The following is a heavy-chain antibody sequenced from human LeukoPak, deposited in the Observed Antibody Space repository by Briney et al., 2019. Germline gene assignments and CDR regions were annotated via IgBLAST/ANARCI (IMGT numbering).Heavy chain of an antibody. CDR2: INHSGST. CDR1: GGSFSGYY. V-gene: IGHV4-34*01. J-gene: IGHJ6*02. CDR3: ARGESKRYSGYDYYVMDV. Sequence: PSETLSLTCAVYGGSFSGYYWSWIRQPPGKGLEWIGEINHSGSTNYNPSLKRRVTISVDTSKNQFSLKLSSVTAADTAVYYCARGESKRYSGYDYYVMDVWGQGTTVTVSS. D-gene: IGHD5-12*01.